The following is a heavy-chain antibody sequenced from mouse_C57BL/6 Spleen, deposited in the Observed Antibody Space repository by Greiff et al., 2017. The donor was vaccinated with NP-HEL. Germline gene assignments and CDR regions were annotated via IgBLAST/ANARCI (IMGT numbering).Heavy chain of an antibody. J-gene: IGHJ2*01. D-gene: IGHD3-2*02. V-gene: IGHV1-81*01. Sequence: VQGVESGAELARPGASVKLSCKASGYTFTSYGISWVKQRTGQGLEWIGEIYPRSGNTYYNEKFKGKATLTADKSSSTAYMELRSLTSEDSAVYFCAREEVDSSGYVDYWGQGTTLTVSS. CDR1: GYTFTSYG. CDR3: AREEVDSSGYVDY. CDR2: IYPRSGNT.